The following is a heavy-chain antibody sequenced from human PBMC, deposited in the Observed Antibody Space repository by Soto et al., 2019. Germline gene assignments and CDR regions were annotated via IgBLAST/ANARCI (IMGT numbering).Heavy chain of an antibody. CDR1: GFTFSSYG. CDR3: AKDGVEYSSSSDLYYFDY. Sequence: GGSLRLSCAASGFTFSSYGMHWVRQAPGKGLEWVAVISYDGSNKYYADSVKGRFTISRDNSKNTLYLQMNSLRAEDTAVYYCAKDGVEYSSSSDLYYFDYWGQGTLVTVSS. CDR2: ISYDGSNK. D-gene: IGHD6-6*01. J-gene: IGHJ4*02. V-gene: IGHV3-30*18.